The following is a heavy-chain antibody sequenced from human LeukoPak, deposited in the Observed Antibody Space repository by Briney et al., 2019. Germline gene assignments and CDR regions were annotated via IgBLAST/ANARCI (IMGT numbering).Heavy chain of an antibody. Sequence: GGSLRLSCAASGFTFSTYGMSWARQAPGKGLEWVSVVTDSGDSTFYADSVKGRFFISRDNSKDTVHLQMNSLRAEDTALYYCAKDSYTLIRGVDSDDGFDVWGQGTMVTVS. D-gene: IGHD3-10*01. CDR2: VTDSGDST. CDR3: AKDSYTLIRGVDSDDGFDV. CDR1: GFTFSTYG. J-gene: IGHJ3*01. V-gene: IGHV3-23*01.